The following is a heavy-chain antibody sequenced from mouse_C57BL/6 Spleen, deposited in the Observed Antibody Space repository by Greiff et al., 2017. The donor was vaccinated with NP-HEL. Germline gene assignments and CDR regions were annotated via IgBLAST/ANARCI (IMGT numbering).Heavy chain of an antibody. CDR3: ARYHYSNYSFDY. CDR1: GYTFTSYW. CDR2: IDPSDSYT. D-gene: IGHD2-5*01. J-gene: IGHJ2*01. V-gene: IGHV1-69*01. Sequence: QVQLQQPGAELVMPGASVKLSCKASGYTFTSYWMHWVKQRPGQGLEWIGEIDPSDSYTNYNQKFKGKSTLTVDKSSSTAYIQLSSLTSEDSAVYYCARYHYSNYSFDYWGQGTTLTVSS.